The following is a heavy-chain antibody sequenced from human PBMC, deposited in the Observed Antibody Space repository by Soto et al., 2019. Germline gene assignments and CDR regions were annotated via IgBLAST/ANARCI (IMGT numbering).Heavy chain of an antibody. V-gene: IGHV1-18*01. CDR3: ARVVPGAEAWFGP. Sequence: ASVKVSCKTSGYTFSNYGITWVRQAPGQPLEWLGWISLYSDGTNYAQKFRGRVSMTTDTSTTTAYMELRSLRSDDTAVYYCARVVPGAEAWFGPRGQGTLVTISS. CDR1: GYTFSNYG. CDR2: ISLYSDGT. D-gene: IGHD2-2*01. J-gene: IGHJ5*02.